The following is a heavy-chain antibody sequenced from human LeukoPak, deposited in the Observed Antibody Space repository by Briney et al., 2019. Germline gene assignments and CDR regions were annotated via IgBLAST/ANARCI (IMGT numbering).Heavy chain of an antibody. D-gene: IGHD2-21*02. V-gene: IGHV4-4*02. CDR2: MYHSGTT. J-gene: IGHJ4*02. Sequence: PSGTLSLTCAVSGGSVSSAVWWSWVRQPPGKGLEWIGEMYHSGTTNYNPSLKSRVSISMDTSKNQLSLNLNSVTAADTAVYYCARGGGAFCGDDCRRTFDYWGQGTLVTVSS. CDR1: GGSVSSAVW. CDR3: ARGGGAFCGDDCRRTFDY.